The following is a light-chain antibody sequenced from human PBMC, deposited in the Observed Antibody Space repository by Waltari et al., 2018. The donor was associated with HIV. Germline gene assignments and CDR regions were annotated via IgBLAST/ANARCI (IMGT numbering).Light chain of an antibody. CDR3: SSYTRSSTHVV. J-gene: IGLJ2*01. V-gene: IGLV2-14*01. CDR1: SSDVGGYNY. Sequence: QSALTQPASVSGSPGQSITISCTGTSSDVGGYNYVSWYQQHPGKAPKLMVYEVSNRPSGVSNRFSGSKSGNTASLTISVLQAEDEADYYCSSYTRSSTHVVFGGGTKLTVL. CDR2: EVS.